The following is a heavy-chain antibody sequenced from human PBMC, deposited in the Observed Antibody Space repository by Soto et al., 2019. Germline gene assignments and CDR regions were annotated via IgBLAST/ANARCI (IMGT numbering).Heavy chain of an antibody. J-gene: IGHJ5*02. CDR2: ISGSGGST. D-gene: IGHD6-19*01. V-gene: IGHV3-23*01. Sequence: EVQLLESGGGLVQPGGSLRLSCAASGFTFSSYAMSWVRQAPGKGLEWVSAISGSGGSTYYADSVKGRFTISRDNSKNTLYLQMNSLRAEDTAVYYCAKPLFLKPTWLVRGNWFDPWGQGTLVTVSS. CDR3: AKPLFLKPTWLVRGNWFDP. CDR1: GFTFSSYA.